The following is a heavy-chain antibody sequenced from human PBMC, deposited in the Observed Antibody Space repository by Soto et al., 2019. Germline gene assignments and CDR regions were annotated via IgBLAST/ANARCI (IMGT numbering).Heavy chain of an antibody. CDR1: GYTFTSYA. Sequence: QVQLVQSGAEVKKPGASVKVSCKASGYTFTSYAMHWVRQAPGQRLEWMGGINAGNGNTKYSQKLQGRVTITRDTDASTADMELSSRRYADTAVYYCAVGFRGGDADWFDPWGQGTLVTVSS. D-gene: IGHD2-21*02. V-gene: IGHV1-3*01. CDR2: INAGNGNT. J-gene: IGHJ5*02. CDR3: AVGFRGGDADWFDP.